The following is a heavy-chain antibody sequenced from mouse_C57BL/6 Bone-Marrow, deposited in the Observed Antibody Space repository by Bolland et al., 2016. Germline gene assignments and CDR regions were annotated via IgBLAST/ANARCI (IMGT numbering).Heavy chain of an antibody. CDR3: AIYYDYVFDY. V-gene: IGHV5-2*01. D-gene: IGHD2-4*01. J-gene: IGHJ3*01. Sequence: GSTYYPDTMERRFIISRDNTKKTLYLQMSSLRSEDTALYYCAIYYDYVFDYWGQGTLV. CDR2: GST.